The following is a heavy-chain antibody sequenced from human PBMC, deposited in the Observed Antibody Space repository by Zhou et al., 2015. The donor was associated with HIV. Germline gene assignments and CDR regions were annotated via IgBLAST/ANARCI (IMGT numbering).Heavy chain of an antibody. CDR2: IEGNT. CDR3: ARGKLLWFGGSGHYVMDV. D-gene: IGHD3-10*01. V-gene: IGHV1-18*01. CDR1: GGTFSNYA. J-gene: IGHJ6*01. Sequence: QVQLVQSGSEVTKPGSSVKVSCKASGGTFSNYAISWVRQAPGQGLEWMGWIEGNTNYAQKFQGRVTLTTDTSTSTAYMELRSLRSDDTAVYYCARGKLLWFGGSGHYVMDVWGQGTTVTVSS.